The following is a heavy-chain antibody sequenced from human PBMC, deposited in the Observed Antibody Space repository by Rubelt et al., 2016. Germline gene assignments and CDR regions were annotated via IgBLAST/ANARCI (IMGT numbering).Heavy chain of an antibody. V-gene: IGHV1-46*01. Sequence: QVQLVQSGAEVKKPGASVKVSCKASGYTFTSYYMHWVRQAPGQGLEWMGIINPSGGSTSYAQKFQGSVTMTRDTSTSTVYMELSSLRSEDTAVYYCARRRIAALTLDYWGQGTLVTVSS. CDR2: INPSGGST. CDR3: ARRRIAALTLDY. CDR1: GYTFTSYY. J-gene: IGHJ4*02. D-gene: IGHD6-6*01.